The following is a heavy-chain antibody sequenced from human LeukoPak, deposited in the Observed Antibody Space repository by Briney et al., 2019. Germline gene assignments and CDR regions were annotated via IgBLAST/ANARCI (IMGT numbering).Heavy chain of an antibody. CDR2: ISGSGGST. CDR3: AKDTKSYYYDSSGYYDY. J-gene: IGHJ4*02. Sequence: GGSLRLSCAASGFTFSSYAMSWVRQAPGKGLEWVSAISGSGGSTYYADSVKGRFTISRDNSKNTLYLQMNSLRAEDTAVYYCAKDTKSYYYDSSGYYDYWGQGTLVTVSS. V-gene: IGHV3-23*01. D-gene: IGHD3-22*01. CDR1: GFTFSSYA.